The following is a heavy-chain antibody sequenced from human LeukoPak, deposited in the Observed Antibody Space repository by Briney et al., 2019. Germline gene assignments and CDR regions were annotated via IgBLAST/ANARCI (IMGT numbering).Heavy chain of an antibody. J-gene: IGHJ4*02. Sequence: SETLSLTCTVSGGSISSGGYYWSWIRRPPGKGLEWIGYLYRGGSTYYNPSLQSRVTISVERSRNQFSLKLTSVTAADTAMYFCARDPYGAAGSFDYWGQGTLVTVSS. D-gene: IGHD6-13*01. CDR2: LYRGGST. V-gene: IGHV4-30-2*01. CDR3: ARDPYGAAGSFDY. CDR1: GGSISSGGYY.